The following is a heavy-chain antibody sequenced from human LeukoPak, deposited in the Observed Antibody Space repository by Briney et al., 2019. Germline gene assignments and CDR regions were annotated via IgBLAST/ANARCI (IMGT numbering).Heavy chain of an antibody. Sequence: GGSLRLSCAASGFTFSSYGMHWVRQAPGKGLEWVAVISYDGSNKYYADSVKGRFTISRDNAKNTLYLQMNSLRAEDTAVYYCAGSMVTWFDPWGQGTLVTVSS. D-gene: IGHD5-18*01. J-gene: IGHJ5*02. CDR1: GFTFSSYG. CDR2: ISYDGSNK. V-gene: IGHV3-30*03. CDR3: AGSMVTWFDP.